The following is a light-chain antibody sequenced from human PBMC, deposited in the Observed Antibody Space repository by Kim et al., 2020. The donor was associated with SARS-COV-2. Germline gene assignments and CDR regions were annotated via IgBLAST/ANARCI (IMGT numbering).Light chain of an antibody. V-gene: IGKV1-5*03. J-gene: IGKJ1*01. CDR3: QQYDSFSPWT. Sequence: SVGDRVTITCRASQSIGRWLAWYQHKPGKAPKLLIDKASTLDGGVPSRFSGSGSGTEFTLTITSLQPDDLATYYCQQYDSFSPWTFGQGTKVDIK. CDR2: KAS. CDR1: QSIGRW.